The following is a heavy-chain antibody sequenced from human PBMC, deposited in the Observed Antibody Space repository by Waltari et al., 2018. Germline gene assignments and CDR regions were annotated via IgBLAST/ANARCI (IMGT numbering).Heavy chain of an antibody. CDR3: AREDICRSTTCYTLDY. D-gene: IGHD2-2*02. V-gene: IGHV3-30*01. Sequence: QVQMVESGGGVVQPGRSLRLSCAASGFTFSSYSIHWVRQAPGKGLEWLARRAYDGSIKYYADSVKGRFTVSRDNSKNTVYLQLNSLRVEDTAFYYCAREDICRSTTCYTLDYWGLGTLVTVSS. CDR2: RAYDGSIK. CDR1: GFTFSSYS. J-gene: IGHJ4*02.